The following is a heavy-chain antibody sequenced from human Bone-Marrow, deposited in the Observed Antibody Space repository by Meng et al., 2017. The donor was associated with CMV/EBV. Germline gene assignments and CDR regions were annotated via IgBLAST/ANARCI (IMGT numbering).Heavy chain of an antibody. D-gene: IGHD2-8*02. CDR3: ARGRYWVYYYGMDV. V-gene: IGHV4-34*01. CDR1: GGSFSGYY. CDR2: INHSGST. J-gene: IGHJ6*02. Sequence: SETLSLTCAVYGGSFSGYYWSWIRQPPGKGLEWIGEINHSGSTNYNPSLKSQVTKSVDTPKNQFSLKLSSVTAADTAVYYCARGRYWVYYYGMDVWGQGTTVTVSS.